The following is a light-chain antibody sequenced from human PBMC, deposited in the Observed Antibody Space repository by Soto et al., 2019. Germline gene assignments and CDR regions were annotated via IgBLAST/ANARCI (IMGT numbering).Light chain of an antibody. CDR1: QGITNY. V-gene: IGKV1-39*01. CDR2: AAS. J-gene: IGKJ5*01. Sequence: DIKMSQSPSSLSASVGDRVTITCRSSQGITNYLNWYHQKPGKAPKLLIYAASSLQRGVPSRFSGSGSGTDFTLTISSLQPEDFATYYCQQSFRIPITFGQGTRLAIK. CDR3: QQSFRIPIT.